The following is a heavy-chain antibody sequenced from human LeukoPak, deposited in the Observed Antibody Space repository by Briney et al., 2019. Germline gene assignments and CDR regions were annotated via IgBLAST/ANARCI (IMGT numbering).Heavy chain of an antibody. J-gene: IGHJ6*02. CDR1: GFTFSSYG. V-gene: IGHV3-33*01. CDR2: IWYDGSNK. CDR3: ARDLSPYYDFWSGYFSYYYYGMGV. D-gene: IGHD3-3*01. Sequence: PGGSLRLSCAASGFTFSSYGMHWVRQAPGKGLEWVAVIWYDGSNKYYADSVKGRFTISRDNSKNTLYLQMNSLRAEDTAVYYCARDLSPYYDFWSGYFSYYYYGMGVWGQGTTVTVSS.